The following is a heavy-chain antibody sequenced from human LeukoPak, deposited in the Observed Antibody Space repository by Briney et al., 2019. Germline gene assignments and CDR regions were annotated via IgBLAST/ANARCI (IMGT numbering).Heavy chain of an antibody. CDR1: GGIFSSYA. V-gene: IGHV1-69*04. Sequence: SVKVSCKASGGIFSSYAISWVRQAPGQGLEWMGRIIPIFGIANYAQKFQGRVTITADKSTSTAYMELSSLRSEDTAVYYCARYYYDSSGFSQTFFDCWGQGTLVTVSS. D-gene: IGHD3-22*01. J-gene: IGHJ4*02. CDR3: ARYYYDSSGFSQTFFDC. CDR2: IIPIFGIA.